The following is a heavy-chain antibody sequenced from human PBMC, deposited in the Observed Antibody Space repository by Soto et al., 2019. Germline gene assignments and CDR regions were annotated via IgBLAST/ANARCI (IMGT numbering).Heavy chain of an antibody. CDR3: ARGGVY. CDR1: GFNFSNYD. V-gene: IGHV3-48*03. Sequence: VESGGALVHPGGSLRLSCVTSGFNFSNYDMNWVRQATGRGMEWIAFITATGFTTFYADSVRPRFTISRDNAQESVFLQMDSLTVEDTGIYYCARGGVYWGRGTPVTVSS. D-gene: IGHD2-8*01. CDR2: ITATGFTT. J-gene: IGHJ4*02.